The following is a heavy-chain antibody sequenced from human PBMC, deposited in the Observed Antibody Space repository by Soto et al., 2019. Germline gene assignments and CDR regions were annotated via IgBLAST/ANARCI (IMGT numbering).Heavy chain of an antibody. CDR2: ISGSGGNR. Sequence: EVQVLESGGGLEQPGGSLRLSCAASGFTFRSYVMSWVRQAPGKGLEWVSSISGSGGNRYYADSVKGRLTISRDNSNNTVYLQVDSLRAEDTAIYYCARFRSGIGWDFWGQGTLVPVSS. V-gene: IGHV3-23*01. J-gene: IGHJ4*02. D-gene: IGHD2-15*01. CDR1: GFTFRSYV. CDR3: ARFRSGIGWDF.